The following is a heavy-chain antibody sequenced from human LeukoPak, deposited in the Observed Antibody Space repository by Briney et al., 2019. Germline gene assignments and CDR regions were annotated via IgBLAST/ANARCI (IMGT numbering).Heavy chain of an antibody. J-gene: IGHJ4*02. D-gene: IGHD3-10*01. V-gene: IGHV3-30*04. CDR3: SSGWLFGY. CDR1: GFTFGDYA. Sequence: GGSLRLSCTASGFTFGDYAMSWVRQAPDKGLEWMAFISYDGSNKYYADSVKGRFTISRDNSKNTLYLQMNSLRAEDTAVYYCSSGWLFGYWGQGTLVTVSS. CDR2: ISYDGSNK.